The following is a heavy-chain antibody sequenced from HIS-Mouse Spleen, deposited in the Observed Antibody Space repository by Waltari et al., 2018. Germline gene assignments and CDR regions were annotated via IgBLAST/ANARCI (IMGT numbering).Heavy chain of an antibody. CDR1: GGPISSGGYY. V-gene: IGHV4-31*03. J-gene: IGHJ5*02. D-gene: IGHD3-3*01. Sequence: QVQLQESGPGLVKPSQTLSLTCTVPGGPISSGGYYWTWIRPHPGKGLEWIGYIYYSGSTYYNPSLKSRVTISVDTSKNQFSLKLSSVTAADTAVYYCARSPYYDFWSGYSDNWFDPWGQGTLVTVSS. CDR2: IYYSGST. CDR3: ARSPYYDFWSGYSDNWFDP.